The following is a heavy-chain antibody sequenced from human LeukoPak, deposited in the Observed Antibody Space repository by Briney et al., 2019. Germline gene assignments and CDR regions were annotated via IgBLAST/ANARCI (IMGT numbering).Heavy chain of an antibody. V-gene: IGHV3-53*01. Sequence: GGSLRLSCAASGFTVSTKYMNWVRQAPGKGLEWVSIIYSGGDTYYADSVKGRFTISRDNSKNTLYLQMNSLRAEDTAVYYCAKRYSSYAEFDYWGQGTLVTVSS. J-gene: IGHJ4*02. CDR2: IYSGGDT. CDR1: GFTVSTKY. CDR3: AKRYSSYAEFDY. D-gene: IGHD2-2*01.